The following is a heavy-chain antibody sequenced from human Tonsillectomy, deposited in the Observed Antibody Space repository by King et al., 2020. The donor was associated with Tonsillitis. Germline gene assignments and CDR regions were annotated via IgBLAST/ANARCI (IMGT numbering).Heavy chain of an antibody. CDR1: GFTFSKYP. J-gene: IGHJ4*02. CDR2: ILFDESDK. Sequence: VQLVESGGGVVQPGKSLRLSCAASGFTFSKYPMHWVRQAPGKGLEWVALILFDESDKYYADSVKGRFTISRDNSKNTLYLQMNGLRAEDTALYYCARCYSDADYYTNSAQGGFDHWGQGTLVTVSS. D-gene: IGHD3-22*01. V-gene: IGHV3-30*04. CDR3: ARCYSDADYYTNSAQGGFDH.